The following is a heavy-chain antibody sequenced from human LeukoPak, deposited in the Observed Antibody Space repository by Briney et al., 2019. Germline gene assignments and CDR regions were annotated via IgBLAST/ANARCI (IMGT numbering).Heavy chain of an antibody. J-gene: IGHJ4*02. CDR2: IYYSGST. V-gene: IGHV4-30-4*08. Sequence: SQTLSLTCTVSGGSISSGDYYWSWIRQPPGEGREWIGYIYYSGSTYYNPSLKSRVTISVDTSKNQFSLKLSSVTAAVTAVYYCAREVITIFGVVTGLDYWGQGTLVTVSS. CDR1: GGSISSGDYY. D-gene: IGHD3-3*01. CDR3: AREVITIFGVVTGLDY.